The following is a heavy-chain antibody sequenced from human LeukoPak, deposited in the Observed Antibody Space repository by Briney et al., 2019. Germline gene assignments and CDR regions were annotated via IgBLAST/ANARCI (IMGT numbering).Heavy chain of an antibody. V-gene: IGHV4-34*01. CDR3: ASDPYSSSWYY. Sequence: PSETLSLTCAVYGGSFSDYYWSWLRQPPGKGLEWIGGINHGGSTNYNPSLKSRVTISVDTSKNQFSLKLSSVTAADTAVYYCASDPYSSSWYYWGQGTLVTVSS. CDR1: GGSFSDYY. CDR2: INHGGST. D-gene: IGHD6-13*01. J-gene: IGHJ4*02.